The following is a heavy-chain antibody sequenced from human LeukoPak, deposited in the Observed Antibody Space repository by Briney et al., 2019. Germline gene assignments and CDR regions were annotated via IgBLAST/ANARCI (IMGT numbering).Heavy chain of an antibody. J-gene: IGHJ4*02. CDR3: ARSLFTSSGYYTY. Sequence: KPSETLSLTCTVSGGSISSSSYYRGWIRQPPGKGLEWIGSIYYSGSTYYNPSLKSRVTISVDTSKNQFSLKLSSVTAADTALYYCARSLFTSSGYYTYWGQGTLVTVSS. D-gene: IGHD3-22*01. CDR2: IYYSGST. V-gene: IGHV4-39*01. CDR1: GGSISSSSYY.